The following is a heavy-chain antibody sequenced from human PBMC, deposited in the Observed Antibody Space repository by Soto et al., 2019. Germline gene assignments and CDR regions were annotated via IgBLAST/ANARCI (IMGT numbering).Heavy chain of an antibody. V-gene: IGHV1-18*01. CDR2: ISTYKSDT. CDR1: GYTFSSYG. Sequence: QVQLVQSGAEVKKPGASVKVSCTASGYTFSSYGISWVRQAPGQGLEWMGWISTYKSDTNYGQKFQGRVTMTTDTSTTTAYMELRSLGSDDTAVYYCARDWYCVSTGCQDVFDIWGQGTVVTVSS. CDR3: ARDWYCVSTGCQDVFDI. D-gene: IGHD2-2*01. J-gene: IGHJ3*02.